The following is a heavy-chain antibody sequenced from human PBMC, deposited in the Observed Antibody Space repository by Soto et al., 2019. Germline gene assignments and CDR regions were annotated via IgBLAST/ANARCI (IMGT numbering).Heavy chain of an antibody. CDR3: VRVHTSWIDS. CDR1: GYNFTAFW. Sequence: GESLKISCKASGYNFTAFWIHWVRQMPGKGLEWLGKIDPSDSYTNYSPSFEGHVTISTDNSITTAYLQWSSLRASDTALYFCVRVHTSWIDSWSQGTMLSGSS. CDR2: IDPSDSYT. V-gene: IGHV5-10-1*01. J-gene: IGHJ5*01.